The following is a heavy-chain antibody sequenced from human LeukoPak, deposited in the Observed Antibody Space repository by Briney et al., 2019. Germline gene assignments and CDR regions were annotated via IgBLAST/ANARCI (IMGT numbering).Heavy chain of an antibody. CDR3: ARLGARGYSYGFRGAFDY. J-gene: IGHJ4*02. CDR2: INHSGST. D-gene: IGHD5-18*01. Sequence: SETLSLTCAVYGGSFSGYYWSWIRQPPGKGLKWIGEINHSGSTNYNPSLKSRVTISVDTSTNQFSLQLSSVTAADTAVYYCARLGARGYSYGFRGAFDYWGQGTLVTVSS. V-gene: IGHV4-34*01. CDR1: GGSFSGYY.